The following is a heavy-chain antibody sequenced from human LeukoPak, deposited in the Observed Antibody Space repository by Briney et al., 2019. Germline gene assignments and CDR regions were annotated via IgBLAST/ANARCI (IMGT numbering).Heavy chain of an antibody. CDR2: IIPIFGTA. CDR3: ARAEPRGYSGYDRVDY. V-gene: IGHV1-69*13. D-gene: IGHD5-12*01. Sequence: ASVKVSCKASGGTFSSYAISWVRQAPGQGLEWMGGIIPIFGTANYAQKFQGRVTITADESTSTAYMELSSLRSEDTAVYYCARAEPRGYSGYDRVDYWGQGTLVTVSS. CDR1: GGTFSSYA. J-gene: IGHJ4*02.